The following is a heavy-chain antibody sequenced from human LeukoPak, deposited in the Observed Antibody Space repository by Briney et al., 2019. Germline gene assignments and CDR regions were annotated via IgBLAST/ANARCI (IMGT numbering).Heavy chain of an antibody. V-gene: IGHV4-59*11. J-gene: IGHJ5*02. Sequence: SETLSLTCTVSGGSISSHYWSWIRQPPGKGLEWIGYIYYSGNTNYNPSLKSRVTISVDTSKNQFSLKLSSVTAADTAVYYCARAGRTYYDFWSGPNWFDPWGQGTLVTVSS. D-gene: IGHD3-3*01. CDR3: ARAGRTYYDFWSGPNWFDP. CDR1: GGSISSHY. CDR2: IYYSGNT.